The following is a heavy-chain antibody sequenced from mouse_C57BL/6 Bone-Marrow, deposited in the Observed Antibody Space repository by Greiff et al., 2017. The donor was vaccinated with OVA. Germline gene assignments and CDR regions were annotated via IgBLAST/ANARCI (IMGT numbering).Heavy chain of an antibody. D-gene: IGHD1-1*01. J-gene: IGHJ1*03. Sequence: QVQLKESGAELVKPGASVKLSCKASGYTFTEYTIHWVKQRSGQGLEWIGWFYPGSGSIKYNEKFKDKATLTADKSSSTVYMELSRLTSEDSAVYFCARHEEDYYGSSPLWYFDVWGTGTTVTVSS. CDR3: ARHEEDYYGSSPLWYFDV. CDR1: GYTFTEYT. V-gene: IGHV1-62-2*01. CDR2: FYPGSGSI.